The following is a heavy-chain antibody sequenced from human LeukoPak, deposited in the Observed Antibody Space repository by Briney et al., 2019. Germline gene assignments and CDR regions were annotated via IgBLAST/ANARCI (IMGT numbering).Heavy chain of an antibody. CDR1: GGSISSYY. CDR2: IYTSGST. J-gene: IGHJ1*01. D-gene: IGHD6-13*01. V-gene: IGHV4-4*09. CDR3: ARAAAAAGTEYFQH. Sequence: SETLSLTCTVSGGSISSYYWSWIRQPPGKGLEWIGYIYTSGSTNYNPSLKSRVTISVDTSKNQFSLKLSSVTAADTAVYYCARAAAAAGTEYFQHWGQGTLVTVSS.